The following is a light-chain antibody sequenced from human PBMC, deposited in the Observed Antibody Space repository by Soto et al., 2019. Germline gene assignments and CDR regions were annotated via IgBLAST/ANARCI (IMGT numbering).Light chain of an antibody. CDR1: SSDVGGYNY. V-gene: IGLV2-11*01. CDR2: DVT. Sequence: QSALTQPRSVSGSPGQSVTISCTGTSSDVGGYNYVSWYQQHPGKAPKVMIYDVTKRPSGVPDRFSGSKSGNTASLTISGLQAEDEADYYCCSFAGSSNWVFGGGTKVTVL. J-gene: IGLJ3*02. CDR3: CSFAGSSNWV.